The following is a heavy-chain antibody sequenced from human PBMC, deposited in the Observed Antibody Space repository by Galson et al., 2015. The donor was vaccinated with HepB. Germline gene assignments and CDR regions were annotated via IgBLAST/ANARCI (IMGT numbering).Heavy chain of an antibody. V-gene: IGHV3-33*03. CDR2: IWYDGRDQ. CDR3: AKLDSSGCS. CDR1: GFIFRNYG. D-gene: IGHD3-22*01. J-gene: IGHJ4*02. Sequence: SLRLSCATSGFIFRNYGMHWVRQAPGKGLEWVAVIWYDGRDQKYADSVRGRFTISRDKSRNTLYLQMSSLRVEDTALYYCAKLDSSGCSWGQGTLVTVSS.